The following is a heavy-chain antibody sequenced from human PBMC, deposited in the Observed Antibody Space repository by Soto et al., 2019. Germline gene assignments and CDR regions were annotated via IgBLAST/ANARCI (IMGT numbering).Heavy chain of an antibody. Sequence: SETLSLTCTVSGDSISSGDYYWSWIRQSPGKGLEWIGHIYYSWSTYYNPALKSRVTIAVDTSKNQFSLKLSSVTAADTAVYHCARSRYCSSTSCFTLGDYFDSWGQGTLVTVSS. CDR1: GDSISSGDYY. J-gene: IGHJ4*02. CDR3: ARSRYCSSTSCFTLGDYFDS. D-gene: IGHD2-2*01. V-gene: IGHV4-30-4*01. CDR2: IYYSWST.